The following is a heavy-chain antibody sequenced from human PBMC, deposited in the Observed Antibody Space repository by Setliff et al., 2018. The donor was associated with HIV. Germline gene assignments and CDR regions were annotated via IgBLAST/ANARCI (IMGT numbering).Heavy chain of an antibody. J-gene: IGHJ3*02. V-gene: IGHV4-34*01. D-gene: IGHD2-8*01. CDR1: GGSFSGYY. Sequence: SETLSLTCAVYGGSFSGYYWSWIRQPPGKGLEWIGEINHSGSTNYNPSLKSRVTISVDTSKNQFSLKLSSVTAADTAVYYCARVALSVTRTSRRAFDIWGPGTMVTVSS. CDR2: INHSGST. CDR3: ARVALSVTRTSRRAFDI.